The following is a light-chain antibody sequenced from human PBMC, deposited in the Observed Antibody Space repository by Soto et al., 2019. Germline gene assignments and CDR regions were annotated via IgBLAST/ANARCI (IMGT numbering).Light chain of an antibody. Sequence: QSALTQPPSASGSPGXXVTISCTXXXXXVGGYNYVSWYQQHPGKAPKLMIYEVSKRPSGVPDRFSGSKSGNTASLTVSGLQAEDEADYYCSSYAGSNNWVFGGGTKLTVL. V-gene: IGLV2-8*01. CDR3: SSYAGSNNWV. CDR2: EVS. J-gene: IGLJ3*02. CDR1: XXXVGGYNY.